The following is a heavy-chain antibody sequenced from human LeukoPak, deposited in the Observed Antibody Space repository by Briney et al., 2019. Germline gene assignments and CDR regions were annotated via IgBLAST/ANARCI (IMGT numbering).Heavy chain of an antibody. CDR1: GGTFSSYA. J-gene: IGHJ3*02. CDR3: ARFYYDSSGSSHHDAFDI. Sequence: SVKVSCKASGGTFSSYAISWVRRAPGQGLEWMGRIIPIFGTANYAQKFQGRVTITTDESTSTAYMELSSLRSEDTAVYYCARFYYDSSGSSHHDAFDIWGQGTMVTVSS. V-gene: IGHV1-69*05. CDR2: IIPIFGTA. D-gene: IGHD3-22*01.